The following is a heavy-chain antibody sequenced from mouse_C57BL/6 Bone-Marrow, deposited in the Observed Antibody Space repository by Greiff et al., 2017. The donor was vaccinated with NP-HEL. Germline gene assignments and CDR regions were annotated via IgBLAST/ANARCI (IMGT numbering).Heavy chain of an antibody. CDR3: AHYDSMDY. J-gene: IGHJ2*01. CDR1: GYTFTSYG. V-gene: IGHV1-58*01. D-gene: IGHD1-1*01. Sequence: EVHLVESGAELVRPGSSVKMSCKTSGYTFTSYGINWVKQRPGQGLEWIGYIYIGSGYTEYNEKFKGQATLTSDTSSRTAYMQLSSLTSEDSAIVFCAHYDSMDYWGQGTTLTVSS. CDR2: IYIGSGYT.